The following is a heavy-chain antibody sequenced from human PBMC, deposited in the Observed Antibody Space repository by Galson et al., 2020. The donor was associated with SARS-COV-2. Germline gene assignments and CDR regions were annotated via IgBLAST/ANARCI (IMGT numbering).Heavy chain of an antibody. J-gene: IGHJ6*02. CDR1: GYTFTSYY. CDR2: INPSGGST. D-gene: IGHD6-13*01. V-gene: IGHV1-46*01. Sequence: ASVKVSCKASGYTFTSYYMHWVRQASGQGLEWMGIINPSGGSTSYAQKFQGRVTMTRDTSTSTVYMELSSLRSEDTAVYYCARDRDAYKDSSSWSFHYYYGMDVWGQGTTVTVSS. CDR3: ARDRDAYKDSSSWSFHYYYGMDV.